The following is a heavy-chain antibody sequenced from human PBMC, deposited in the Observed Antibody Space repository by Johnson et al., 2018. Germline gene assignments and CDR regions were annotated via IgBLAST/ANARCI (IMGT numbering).Heavy chain of an antibody. D-gene: IGHD2-15*01. Sequence: VQLVETGGGVVQPGRSLRLSCVASGFVFGSYGMHWVRQAPGKGLEWVAVIWYDGRNKYYAESVKGRFTISRDNSKSTVFLQMKSLRAEDTGVYYFARDRRYCSGGSCYSVGAFDIWGQGTMVTVAA. CDR3: ARDRRYCSGGSCYSVGAFDI. CDR2: IWYDGRNK. V-gene: IGHV3-33*01. CDR1: GFVFGSYG. J-gene: IGHJ3*02.